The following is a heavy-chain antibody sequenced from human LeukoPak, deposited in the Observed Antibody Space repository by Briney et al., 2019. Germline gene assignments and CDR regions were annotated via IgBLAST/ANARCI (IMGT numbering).Heavy chain of an antibody. V-gene: IGHV5-51*01. CDR2: IYPGDSDT. Sequence: PGXGXXWMGIIYPGDSDTRYSPSFQGQVTISADKSISTAYLQWSSLKASDTAMYYCARRPGDGIDYWGQGTLVTVSS. D-gene: IGHD2-21*02. J-gene: IGHJ4*02. CDR3: ARRPGDGIDY.